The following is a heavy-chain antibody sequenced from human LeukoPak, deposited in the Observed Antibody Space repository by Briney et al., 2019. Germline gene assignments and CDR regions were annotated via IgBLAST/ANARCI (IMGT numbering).Heavy chain of an antibody. Sequence: SGTLSLTCAVSGYSISSDYFWGWIRQPPGRGLEWIGSIYHSGTTYYNPSLKSRVTISVDTSKNQFSLKLSSVTAADTAVYYCARVGITVAGPFDYWGQGTLVAVSS. CDR3: ARVGITVAGPFDY. CDR2: IYHSGTT. CDR1: GYSISSDYF. J-gene: IGHJ4*02. D-gene: IGHD6-19*01. V-gene: IGHV4-38-2*01.